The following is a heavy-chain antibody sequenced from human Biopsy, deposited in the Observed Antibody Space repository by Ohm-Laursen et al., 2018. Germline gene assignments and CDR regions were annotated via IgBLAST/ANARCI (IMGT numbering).Heavy chain of an antibody. CDR1: GDPIARYY. V-gene: IGHV4-59*01. D-gene: IGHD1-20*01. Sequence: GTLSLTCPVSGDPIARYYWTWIRQSPGKGLEWIAYIYYSGRPNYNPSLKGRVVISVDRSRNQFFLKQTSATAADTAIYYCARVDRYNFDHYIMDAWGRGTTVTVSS. J-gene: IGHJ6*02. CDR2: IYYSGRP. CDR3: ARVDRYNFDHYIMDA.